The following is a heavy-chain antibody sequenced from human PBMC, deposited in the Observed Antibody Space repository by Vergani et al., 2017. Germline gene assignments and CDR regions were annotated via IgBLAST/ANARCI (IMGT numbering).Heavy chain of an antibody. Sequence: ELQLVESGGGLVQPGGSLRLSCAASGSTFSGNSMTWVRQAPGKGLEWVSHIYSGDETYYADSVKGRVTISRDNSNNTLHLQINNLRVEDTAVYYCARGNYYGSGTYVDPWGQGTLVTVSS. V-gene: IGHV3-66*02. J-gene: IGHJ5*02. CDR3: ARGNYYGSGTYVDP. CDR2: IYSGDET. D-gene: IGHD3-10*01. CDR1: GSTFSGNS.